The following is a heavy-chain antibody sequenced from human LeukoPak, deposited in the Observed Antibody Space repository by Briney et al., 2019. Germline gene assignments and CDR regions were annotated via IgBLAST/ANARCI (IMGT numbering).Heavy chain of an antibody. J-gene: IGHJ3*02. CDR3: ARAVRGDGDYERQTAAVFDT. CDR2: VWWDGSQK. CDR1: GFSFSNYG. Sequence: GGSLRLSCAASGFSFSNYGMHWVRQAPGKGLEWVAVVWWDGSQKYYADSVQGRFTISRDNPTNTLYLQMNSLRADDTAVYYCARAVRGDGDYERQTAAVFDTWGQGTMVTVSS. V-gene: IGHV3-33*01. D-gene: IGHD4-17*01.